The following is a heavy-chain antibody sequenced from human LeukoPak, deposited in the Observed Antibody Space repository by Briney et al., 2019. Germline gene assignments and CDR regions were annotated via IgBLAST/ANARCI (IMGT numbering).Heavy chain of an antibody. V-gene: IGHV3-48*01. CDR1: GFNFIDYS. D-gene: IGHD5-12*01. J-gene: IGHJ4*01. CDR2: IGISSGNT. CDR3: ARDHRYAFDN. Sequence: GESLRLSCAASGFNFIDYSMNWVRQAPGKGLEWISYIGISSGNTKYADSVKGRFTISRDKARNSLYLQMNSLRVEDTAVYYCARDHRYAFDNWGHGTLVTVSS.